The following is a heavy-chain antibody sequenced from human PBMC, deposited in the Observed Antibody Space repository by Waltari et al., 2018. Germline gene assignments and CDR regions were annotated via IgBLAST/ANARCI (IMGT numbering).Heavy chain of an antibody. V-gene: IGHV1-69*13. CDR3: AGRSGTVVPTTLGAFDI. D-gene: IGHD2-15*01. Sequence: QVQLVQSGAEVKKPGSSVTVSCKASGGAFSSYALSWGRQAPGQGLEWMGGIIPSFGTANYAQKFQGRVTITADESTSTAYMELSSLRSEDTAVYYCAGRSGTVVPTTLGAFDIWGQGTMVTVSS. J-gene: IGHJ3*02. CDR2: IIPSFGTA. CDR1: GGAFSSYA.